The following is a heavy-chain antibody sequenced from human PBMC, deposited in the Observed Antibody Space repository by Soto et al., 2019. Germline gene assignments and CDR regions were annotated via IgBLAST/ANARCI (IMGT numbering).Heavy chain of an antibody. CDR3: TTDTWTDTWIQLWP. CDR2: IKSKTDGGTT. CDR1: GFTFSNAW. V-gene: IGHV3-15*01. Sequence: EVQLVESGGGLVKPGGSLRLSCAASGFTFSNAWMSWVRQAPGKGLEWVGRIKSKTDGGTTDYAAPVKGRFTISRDDSKNTLYLQMNSLKTEDTAVYYCTTDTWTDTWIQLWPWGQGTLVTVSS. D-gene: IGHD5-18*01. J-gene: IGHJ4*02.